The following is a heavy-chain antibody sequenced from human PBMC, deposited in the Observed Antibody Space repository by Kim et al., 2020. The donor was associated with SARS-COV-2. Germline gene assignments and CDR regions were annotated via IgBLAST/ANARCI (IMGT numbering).Heavy chain of an antibody. CDR2: IRNDGSHQ. D-gene: IGHD1-7*01. Sequence: GGSLRLSCAASGFSFSNYGMHWVRQAPGEGLEWVASIRNDGSHQTYADSVKGRFTISSDNSKNTVSLQMSNLRAEDTAVYYWWRALGENSQYYFDYWAQGXXVTVSS. CDR3: WRALGENSQYYFDY. CDR1: GFSFSNYG. J-gene: IGHJ4*02. V-gene: IGHV3-33*01.